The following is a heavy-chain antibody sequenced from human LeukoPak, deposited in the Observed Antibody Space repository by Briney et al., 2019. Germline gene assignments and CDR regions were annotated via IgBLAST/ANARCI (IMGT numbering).Heavy chain of an antibody. CDR1: GGTFSSYA. J-gene: IGHJ3*02. Sequence: XKASGGTFSSYAISWVRQAPGQGLEWMGGIIPIFGTANYAQKFQGRVTITADKSTSTAYIELSSLRSEDTAVYYCARGVVPATDAFDIWGQGTMVTVSS. D-gene: IGHD2-2*01. CDR2: IIPIFGTA. CDR3: ARGVVPATDAFDI. V-gene: IGHV1-69*06.